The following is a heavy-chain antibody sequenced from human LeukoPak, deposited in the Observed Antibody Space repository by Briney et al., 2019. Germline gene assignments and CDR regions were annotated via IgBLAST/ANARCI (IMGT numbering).Heavy chain of an antibody. CDR3: AKDGVPSRYFGRNYFDY. J-gene: IGHJ4*02. D-gene: IGHD2-8*01. CDR2: IRYDGSNK. Sequence: RGSLRLSCAASGFTFRSYGMHWVRQAPGKGLEWVAFIRYDGSNKYYADSVKGRFTISRDNSKNTLYLQMNSLRAEDTAVYYCAKDGVPSRYFGRNYFDYWGQGTLVTVSS. CDR1: GFTFRSYG. V-gene: IGHV3-30*02.